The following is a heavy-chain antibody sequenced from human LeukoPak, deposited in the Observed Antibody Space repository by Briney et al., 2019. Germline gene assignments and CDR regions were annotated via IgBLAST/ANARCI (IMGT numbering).Heavy chain of an antibody. V-gene: IGHV3-11*06. D-gene: IGHD3-10*01. Sequence: GGSLRLSCAASGFTFSDYYMSWIRQAPGKGLEWVSYISSSSSYTNYADSVKGRFTISRDNAKNSLYLQMNSLRAEDTAVYYCARSSGRGVIDWFDPWGQGTLVTVSS. J-gene: IGHJ5*02. CDR2: ISSSSSYT. CDR3: ARSSGRGVIDWFDP. CDR1: GFTFSDYY.